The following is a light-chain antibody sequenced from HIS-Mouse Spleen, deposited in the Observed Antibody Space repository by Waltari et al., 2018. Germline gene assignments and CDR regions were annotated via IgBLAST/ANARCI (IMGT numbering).Light chain of an antibody. Sequence: QSALTHPRSVSESPGQSVTISCTGTSSAGGGYNYVSWYQQHPGKAPKLMIYDVSKRPSGVPDRFSGSKSGNTASLTISGLQAEDEADYYCCSYAGSYTFVVFGGGTKLTVL. J-gene: IGLJ2*01. CDR2: DVS. CDR1: SSAGGGYNY. CDR3: CSYAGSYTFVV. V-gene: IGLV2-11*01.